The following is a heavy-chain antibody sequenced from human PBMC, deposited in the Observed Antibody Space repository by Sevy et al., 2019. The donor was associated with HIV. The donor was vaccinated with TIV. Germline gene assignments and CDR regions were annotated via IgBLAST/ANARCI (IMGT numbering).Heavy chain of an antibody. J-gene: IGHJ4*02. CDR1: GFTFSGSA. D-gene: IGHD6-13*01. V-gene: IGHV3-73*01. CDR3: TRGGARDSSSWYDYFDY. CDR2: IRSKGNSYAT. Sequence: GGSLRLSCAASGFTFSGSAMQWVRQASGKGLEWVGRIRSKGNSYATAYAASVKGRFTISRDDSKNTVYLQMNSLKTEDTAVYYWTRGGARDSSSWYDYFDYWGQGTLVTVSS.